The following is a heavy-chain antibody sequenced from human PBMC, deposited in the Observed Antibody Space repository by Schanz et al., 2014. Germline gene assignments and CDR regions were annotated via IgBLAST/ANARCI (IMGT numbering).Heavy chain of an antibody. Sequence: DLEESGGGVVQPGRSLRLSCAASGFTFHTYDMHWVRQAPGKGLEWVAQISHDGHRDFYADSVKGRFTISRDNSKNTVNLQMDSLRPEDTAVYFCAKDTGYCHGGACYCFEYWGLGILVTVSS. CDR3: AKDTGYCHGGACYCFEY. D-gene: IGHD2-8*02. CDR2: ISHDGHRD. V-gene: IGHV3-30-3*02. CDR1: GFTFHTYD. J-gene: IGHJ4*02.